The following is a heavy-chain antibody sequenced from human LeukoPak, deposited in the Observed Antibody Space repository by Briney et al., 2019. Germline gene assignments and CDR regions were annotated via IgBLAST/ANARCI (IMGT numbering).Heavy chain of an antibody. CDR3: AREDYYGSGNYVAWGGPFDV. J-gene: IGHJ3*01. CDR1: GFTFSSYA. D-gene: IGHD3-10*01. CDR2: ISGSGGST. Sequence: GGSLRLSCAASGFTFSSYAMSWVRQAPGKGLEWVSAISGSGGSTYYADSVKGRFTISRDNAKNSVYLQMNSLRAEDTAAYYCAREDYYGSGNYVAWGGPFDVWGQGTTVTVSS. V-gene: IGHV3-23*01.